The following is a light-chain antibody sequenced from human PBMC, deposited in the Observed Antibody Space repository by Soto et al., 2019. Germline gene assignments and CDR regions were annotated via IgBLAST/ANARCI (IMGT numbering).Light chain of an antibody. V-gene: IGLV2-14*03. CDR2: DVS. Sequence: QAVVTQPASVSGSPGQSITISCTGTNSDVGGYTYVSWYQQHPGKAPKLMIYDVSNRPSGVSNRFSGSKSGNTASLTISGLQADDEADYYCSSYTSSSTPYVFGTGTKLTVL. J-gene: IGLJ1*01. CDR1: NSDVGGYTY. CDR3: SSYTSSSTPYV.